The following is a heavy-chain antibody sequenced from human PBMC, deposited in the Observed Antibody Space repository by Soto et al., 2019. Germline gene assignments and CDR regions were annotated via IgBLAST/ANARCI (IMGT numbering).Heavy chain of an antibody. Sequence: QVQLVQSGAEVKKPGASVKVSCKASGYTFTSYDINWVRQATGQGLEWMGWMNPNSGNTGSAQKFLGRVTMTRNTSISTAYMELSCLTCEYTAVDYCARGGYSSSWYFLFYYWGQGTLVTVSS. J-gene: IGHJ4*02. CDR3: ARGGYSSSWYFLFYY. CDR1: GYTFTSYD. V-gene: IGHV1-8*01. D-gene: IGHD6-13*01. CDR2: MNPNSGNT.